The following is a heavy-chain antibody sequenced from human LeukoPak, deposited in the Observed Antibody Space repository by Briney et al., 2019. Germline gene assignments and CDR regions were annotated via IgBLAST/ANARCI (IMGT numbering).Heavy chain of an antibody. CDR2: IYTSGST. D-gene: IGHD3-10*01. CDR1: GGSISSGSYY. CDR3: ASAGMVRGPYYYYMDV. V-gene: IGHV4-61*02. J-gene: IGHJ6*03. Sequence: SQTLSLTCTVSGGSISSGSYYWSWIRQPAGKGLEWIGRIYTSGSTNYHPSLKSRVTISVDTSKNQFSLKLSSVTAADTAVYYCASAGMVRGPYYYYMDVWGKGTTVTVSS.